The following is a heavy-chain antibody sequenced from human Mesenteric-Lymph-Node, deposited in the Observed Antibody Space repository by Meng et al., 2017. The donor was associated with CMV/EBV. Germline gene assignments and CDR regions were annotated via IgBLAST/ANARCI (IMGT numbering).Heavy chain of an antibody. CDR2: IYYSGST. J-gene: IGHJ3*02. CDR1: GGSISSYY. Sequence: GSLRLSCTVSGGSISSYYWSWIRQPPGKGLEWIGYIYYSGSTNYNPSLKSRVTISVDTSKNQFSLKPSSVTAADTAVYYCARGYSSGWYGDAFDIWGQGTMVTVSS. CDR3: ARGYSSGWYGDAFDI. V-gene: IGHV4-59*01. D-gene: IGHD6-19*01.